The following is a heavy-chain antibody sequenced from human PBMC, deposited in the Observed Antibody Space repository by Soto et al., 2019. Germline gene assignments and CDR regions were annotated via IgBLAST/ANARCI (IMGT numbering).Heavy chain of an antibody. D-gene: IGHD3-22*01. CDR1: GFTVRNYG. CDR2: IGIGSSTK. V-gene: IGHV3-48*01. Sequence: SLRLSCAASGFTVRNYGMNCVRQAPGKGLEWVSYIGIGSSTKYYADSVKGRFTISRDNAKNSLYLQMNSLRAEDTAVYYCARDQLYYNDISGRPLNAFDVWGQGTMVTVSS. J-gene: IGHJ3*01. CDR3: ARDQLYYNDISGRPLNAFDV.